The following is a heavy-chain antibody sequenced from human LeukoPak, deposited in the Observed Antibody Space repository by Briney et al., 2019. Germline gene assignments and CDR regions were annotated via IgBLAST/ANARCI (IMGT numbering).Heavy chain of an antibody. D-gene: IGHD3-22*01. CDR2: ISGSGGST. V-gene: IGHV3-23*01. J-gene: IGHJ4*02. Sequence: PGGSLRLSCAASGFSFDSYAMSWVRQAPGKGLEWVSAISGSGGSTYFADSVKGRFTISRDNSKNTLNLQMNSLRAEDTAVYYCARGGTGYYGAIDYWGQGTLVTVSS. CDR3: ARGGTGYYGAIDY. CDR1: GFSFDSYA.